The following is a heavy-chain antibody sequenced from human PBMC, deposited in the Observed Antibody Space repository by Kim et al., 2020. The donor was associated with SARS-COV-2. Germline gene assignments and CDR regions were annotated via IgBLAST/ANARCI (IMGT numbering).Heavy chain of an antibody. CDR2: ISYDGTSK. CDR1: GITFSRSG. D-gene: IGHD1-1*01. V-gene: IGHV3-30*03. J-gene: IGHJ4*02. Sequence: GGSLRLSCVASGITFSRSGMHWVRQAPGKGLDWVAFISYDGTSKDYTDAVKGRFTISRDNSKNTLYLQMNTLRGEDSAVYYCARDRAGTDIDHWGQGALVTVPS. CDR3: ARDRAGTDIDH.